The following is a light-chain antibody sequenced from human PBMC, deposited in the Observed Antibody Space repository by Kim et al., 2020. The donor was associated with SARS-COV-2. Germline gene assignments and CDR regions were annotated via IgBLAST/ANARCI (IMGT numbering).Light chain of an antibody. CDR2: VEKDGSH. Sequence: QRVLTQSPSASASLGASVKLTCTLNSEHSKNAIAWHQQRPEKGPRYLMKVEKDGSHTKGDEVPDRFSGSSSGAERYLTISGLQFEDEAAYYCQTWGTGFVVFGGGTQLTVL. CDR1: SEHSKNA. CDR3: QTWGTGFVV. J-gene: IGLJ3*02. V-gene: IGLV4-69*01.